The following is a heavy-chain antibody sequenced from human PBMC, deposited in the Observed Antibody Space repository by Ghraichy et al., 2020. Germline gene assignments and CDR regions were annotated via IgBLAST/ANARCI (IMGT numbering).Heavy chain of an antibody. CDR2: ISGSGGST. V-gene: IGHV3-23*01. Sequence: GGSLRLSCAASGFTFSSYAMSWVRQAPGKGLEWVSAISGSGGSTYYADSVKGRFTISRDNSKNTLYLQMNSLRAEDTAVYYCANNLYCTGGSCYPGDYWGQGTLVTVSS. J-gene: IGHJ4*02. CDR3: ANNLYCTGGSCYPGDY. CDR1: GFTFSSYA. D-gene: IGHD2-15*01.